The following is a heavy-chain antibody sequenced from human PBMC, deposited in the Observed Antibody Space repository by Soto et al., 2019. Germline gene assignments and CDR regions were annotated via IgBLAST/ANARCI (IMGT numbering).Heavy chain of an antibody. Sequence: SETLCLSCTVSGGSLGGSTCCWGWIRPPPGKGLEWIGYIYYSGSTNYNPSLKSRVTISVDTSKNQFSLKLSSVTAADTAVYYCARDLQGQLHGSLGENWLDPWGQGTLVTVSS. CDR1: GGSLGGSTCC. J-gene: IGHJ5*02. CDR3: ARDLQGQLHGSLGENWLDP. V-gene: IGHV4-61*01. CDR2: IYYSGST. D-gene: IGHD3-3*01.